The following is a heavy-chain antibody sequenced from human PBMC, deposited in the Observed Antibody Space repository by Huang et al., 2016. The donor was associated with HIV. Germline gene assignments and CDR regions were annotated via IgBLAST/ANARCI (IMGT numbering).Heavy chain of an antibody. Sequence: EVQLVESGGGLVKPGGSLRLSCAASGFIFSNTRVSWVRQAPGKGLEWVGRIKSKYDGGSTEYAAPGKGRFSISRDDSKNTLYLQMNSLKTEDTAVYYCRGYCSGGTCQGYYFDYWGQGTLVTVSS. CDR3: RGYCSGGTCQGYYFDY. D-gene: IGHD2-15*01. CDR1: GFIFSNTR. V-gene: IGHV3-15*01. J-gene: IGHJ4*02. CDR2: IKSKYDGGST.